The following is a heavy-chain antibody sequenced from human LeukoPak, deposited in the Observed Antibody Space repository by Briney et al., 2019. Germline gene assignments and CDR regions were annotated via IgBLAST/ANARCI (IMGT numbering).Heavy chain of an antibody. CDR1: GFTFSSYG. D-gene: IGHD4-11*01. V-gene: IGHV3-30*02. J-gene: IGHJ4*02. CDR2: IRYDGSNK. CDR3: AKDRFPPIMTTVTTSYFDY. Sequence: GGSLRLSCAASGFTFSSYGMHWVRQAPGKGLEWVAFIRYDGSNKYYADSVKGRFTISRDNSKNTLYLQMNSLRAEDTAVYYCAKDRFPPIMTTVTTSYFDYWGQGTLVTVSS.